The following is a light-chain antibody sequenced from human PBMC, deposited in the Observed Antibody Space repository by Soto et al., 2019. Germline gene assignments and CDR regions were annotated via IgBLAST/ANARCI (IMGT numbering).Light chain of an antibody. CDR1: QSVLYSSNNKNY. CDR2: WAS. V-gene: IGKV4-1*01. Sequence: DIVMTHSPDSLAVSLGERATINCKSSQSVLYSSNNKNYLAWYQQKPGQPPKLLIYWASTRESGVPDRFSGSGSGTDVTLTIRSLQAEDVAVYYCQQYYSTPLTFGGGTKVEIK. J-gene: IGKJ4*01. CDR3: QQYYSTPLT.